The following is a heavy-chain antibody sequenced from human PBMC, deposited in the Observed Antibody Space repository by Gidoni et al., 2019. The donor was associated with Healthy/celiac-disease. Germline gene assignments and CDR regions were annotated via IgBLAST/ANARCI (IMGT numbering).Heavy chain of an antibody. V-gene: IGHV4-59*01. Sequence: QVQLQESGPGLVKPSETLYLTCTVPGGSISIYYWSWIRQPPGKGLEWIGYIYYSGSTNYNPSLKSRVTISVDTSKNQFSLKLSSVTAADTAVYYCARVHILRIAVAADFDAFDIWGQGTMVTVSS. CDR2: IYYSGST. J-gene: IGHJ3*02. D-gene: IGHD6-19*01. CDR3: ARVHILRIAVAADFDAFDI. CDR1: GGSISIYY.